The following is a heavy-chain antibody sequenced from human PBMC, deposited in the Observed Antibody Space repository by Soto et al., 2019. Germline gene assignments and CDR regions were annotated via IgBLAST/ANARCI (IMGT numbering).Heavy chain of an antibody. CDR1: GGSISSGDSY. V-gene: IGHV4-30-4*01. CDR2: IYYSGST. D-gene: IGHD6-13*01. J-gene: IGHJ4*02. Sequence: ASETLSLTCTVSGGSISSGDSYWSWVRQPPGKGLEWIGYIYYSGSTYYNPSLESRLTISLDTSGNQFPLKLTSVTAADTAVYYCARGRFSSTWSYFESWGQGTLVTVSS. CDR3: ARGRFSSTWSYFES.